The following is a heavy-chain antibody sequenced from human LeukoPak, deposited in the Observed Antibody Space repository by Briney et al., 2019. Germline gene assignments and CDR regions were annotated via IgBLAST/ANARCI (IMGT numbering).Heavy chain of an antibody. D-gene: IGHD5-18*01. CDR2: IYYSGST. CDR1: GGSISSYY. J-gene: IGHJ4*02. Sequence: SETLSLTCTVSGGSISSYYWSWIRQPPGKGLEWIGYIYYSGSTNYNPSLKSRVTISVDTSKNQFSLKLSSVTAADTAVYYCARLGLWVDFDYWGQATLVTVSS. V-gene: IGHV4-59*08. CDR3: ARLGLWVDFDY.